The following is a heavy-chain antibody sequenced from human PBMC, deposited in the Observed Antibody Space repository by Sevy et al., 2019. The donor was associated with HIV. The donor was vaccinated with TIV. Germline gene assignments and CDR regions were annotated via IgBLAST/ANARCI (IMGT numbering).Heavy chain of an antibody. J-gene: IGHJ4*02. CDR1: GFTFYNYG. V-gene: IGHV3-30*18. D-gene: IGHD6-13*01. CDR3: AKDRSGSWSVDY. Sequence: GGSLRLSCAGSGFTFYNYGIHRVRQAPGKGLEWVTMISYDGKNENYADSVKGRFTISRDNSKNTVYLQMNSLRPDDTAIYYCAKDRSGSWSVDYWGQGTLVTVSS. CDR2: ISYDGKNE.